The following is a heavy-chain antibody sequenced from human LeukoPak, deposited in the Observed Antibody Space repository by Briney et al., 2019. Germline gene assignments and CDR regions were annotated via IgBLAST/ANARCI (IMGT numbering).Heavy chain of an antibody. D-gene: IGHD2-21*01. CDR3: ANVGGGVDY. CDR2: IKQDGSEK. V-gene: IGHV3-7*01. CDR1: GFTLSSYW. J-gene: IGHJ4*02. Sequence: PGGSLRLSCAASGFTLSSYWMSWVRQAPGKGLEWVANIKQDGSEKYYVDSVKGRFTISRDNAKNSLYLQMNSLRAEDTAVYYCANVGGGVDYWGQGTLVTVSS.